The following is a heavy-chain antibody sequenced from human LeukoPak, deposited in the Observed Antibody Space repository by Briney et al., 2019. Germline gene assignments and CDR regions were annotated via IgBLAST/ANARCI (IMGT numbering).Heavy chain of an antibody. D-gene: IGHD6-25*01. CDR3: ARGLSGYHTIFDY. Sequence: KTSETLSLTCTVSGYSISSGYFWCWIRQPPGKGLAWICSIYYSGTTHYSPSLKSPVTMSVDTTKNQFSLKVNSVSAADTAVYYCARGLSGYHTIFDYWGQGTLVTVSS. V-gene: IGHV4-38-2*02. J-gene: IGHJ4*02. CDR1: GYSISSGYF. CDR2: IYYSGTT.